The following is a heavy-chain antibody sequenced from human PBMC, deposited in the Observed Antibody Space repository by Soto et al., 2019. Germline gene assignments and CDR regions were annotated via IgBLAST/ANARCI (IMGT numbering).Heavy chain of an antibody. CDR2: TYYSGST. CDR1: GGSISSYY. Sequence: SETLSLTCTVSGGSISSYYWSWIRQPPGKGLEWIGYTYYSGSTNYNPSLKSRVTISVDTSKNQFSLKLSSVTAADTAVYYCARHVEMATNFDYWGQGTLVTVSS. D-gene: IGHD5-12*01. V-gene: IGHV4-59*01. CDR3: ARHVEMATNFDY. J-gene: IGHJ4*02.